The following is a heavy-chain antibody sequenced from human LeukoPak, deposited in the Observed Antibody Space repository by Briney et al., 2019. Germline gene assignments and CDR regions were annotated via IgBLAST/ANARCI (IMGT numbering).Heavy chain of an antibody. CDR2: INPNSGST. Sequence: GASVKVSCKASGYTFSDYYMHWVRQAAGQGLEWMGWINPNSGSTNYEQKFQGRVTMPGDTSINTAYMELSRLRSDDTAVHYCARVRSLYGRFGFDIWGQGTMVTVSS. CDR1: GYTFSDYY. D-gene: IGHD3-16*01. CDR3: ARVRSLYGRFGFDI. J-gene: IGHJ3*02. V-gene: IGHV1-2*02.